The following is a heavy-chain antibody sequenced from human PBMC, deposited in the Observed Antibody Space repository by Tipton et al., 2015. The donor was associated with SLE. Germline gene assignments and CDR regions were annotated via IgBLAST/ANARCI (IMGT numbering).Heavy chain of an antibody. D-gene: IGHD3-10*01. J-gene: IGHJ4*02. CDR1: GGSISSGSYY. Sequence: LRLSCTVSGGSISSGSYYWSWIRQPAGKGLEWIGYIYTSGSTNYNPSLKSRVTISVDTSKNQFSLKLSSVTAADTAVYYCARGSPMVRGVIITFDYWGQGTLVTVSS. V-gene: IGHV4-61*09. CDR2: IYTSGST. CDR3: ARGSPMVRGVIITFDY.